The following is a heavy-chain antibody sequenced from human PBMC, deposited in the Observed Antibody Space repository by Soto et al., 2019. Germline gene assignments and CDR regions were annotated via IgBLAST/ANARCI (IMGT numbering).Heavy chain of an antibody. V-gene: IGHV3-30-3*01. D-gene: IGHD3-10*01. CDR1: GFTFSGYA. Sequence: GSLRLSCAASGFTFSGYAMHWVRQAPGKGLEWVAIISNDGSNKYYADSVKGRFTISRDNSKHTLYLQMNSLRAEDTAVYNCARETSGSGSPLYYFDYWGQGTPVTVSS. CDR3: ARETSGSGSPLYYFDY. J-gene: IGHJ4*02. CDR2: ISNDGSNK.